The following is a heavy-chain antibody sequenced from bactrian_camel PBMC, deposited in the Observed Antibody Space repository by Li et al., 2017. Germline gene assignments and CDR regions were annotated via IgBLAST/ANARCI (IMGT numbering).Heavy chain of an antibody. CDR3: AADTNRRSRYWSSRWRGDYNV. Sequence: QLVESGGGSVQTGGSLKLSCVVSGYKDYYMAWFRQAPGKEREGVAAISPASGRRYYGDSVKGRFTISRDNVKNTLSLQMNSLSPEDTAMYYCAADTNRRSRYWSSRWRGDYNVWGQGTQVTVS. V-gene: IGHV3S28*01. D-gene: IGHD6*01. J-gene: IGHJ4*01. CDR1: GYKDYY. CDR2: ISPASGRR.